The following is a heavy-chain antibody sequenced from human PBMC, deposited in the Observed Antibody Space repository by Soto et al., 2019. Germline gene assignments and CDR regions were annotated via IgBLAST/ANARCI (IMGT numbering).Heavy chain of an antibody. J-gene: IGHJ5*02. CDR3: VRGYSDYTDCFDH. CDR2: INQDGSQK. Sequence: GSLRLSCAASGFTFSSFWMIWVRQAPGLGLEWVAIINQDGSQKYHVDSVKGRFTVSRDNAENSLFLQMNSLRPEDTAVYYCVRGYSDYTDCFDHWGQGTLVTVSS. D-gene: IGHD5-12*01. CDR1: GFTFSSFW. V-gene: IGHV3-7*03.